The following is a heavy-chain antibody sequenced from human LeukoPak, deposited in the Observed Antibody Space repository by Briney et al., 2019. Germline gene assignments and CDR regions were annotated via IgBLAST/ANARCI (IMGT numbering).Heavy chain of an antibody. D-gene: IGHD2-15*01. CDR3: ASHRSATFDI. CDR1: GFTFSSYE. V-gene: IGHV3-48*03. Sequence: GGSLRLSCAASGFTFSSYEMSWVRQAPGKGLEWVSYILNSGTTTYYADSVKGRFTISRDNAKNSLYLQMDSLRAEDTAVYYCASHRSATFDIWGQGTVVTVSS. J-gene: IGHJ3*02. CDR2: ILNSGTTT.